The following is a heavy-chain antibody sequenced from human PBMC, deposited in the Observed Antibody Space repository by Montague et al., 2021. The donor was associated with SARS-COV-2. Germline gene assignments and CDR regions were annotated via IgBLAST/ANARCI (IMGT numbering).Heavy chain of an antibody. CDR1: GFTFSSYG. CDR2: IWYDGSNK. V-gene: IGHV3-33*01. D-gene: IGHD4-23*01. Sequence: SLRLSCAASGFTFSSYGMHWVRQAPGKGLEWVAVIWYDGSNKYYADSVKGRFTISRDNSKNTLYLQMNSLRAEDTAVYYCAREGGHGGNEPTGGFDPWGQGTPVTVSS. J-gene: IGHJ5*02. CDR3: AREGGHGGNEPTGGFDP.